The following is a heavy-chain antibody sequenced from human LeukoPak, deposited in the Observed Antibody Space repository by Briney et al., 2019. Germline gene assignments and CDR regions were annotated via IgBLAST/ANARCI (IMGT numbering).Heavy chain of an antibody. V-gene: IGHV1-2*02. Sequence: ASVTVSCKASGYTFTGYYIHWVRQAPGQGLEWMGWINPNSGDTNFAQRWQGRVTMTSDTSISAAYMEMSRLRSDDTAIYYCARGPREGFDYWGQGTLVTVSS. CDR1: GYTFTGYY. J-gene: IGHJ4*02. CDR2: INPNSGDT. CDR3: ARGPREGFDY.